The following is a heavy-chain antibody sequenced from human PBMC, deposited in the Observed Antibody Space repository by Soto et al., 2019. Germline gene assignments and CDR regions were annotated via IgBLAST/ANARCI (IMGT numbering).Heavy chain of an antibody. Sequence: ASVKVSCKASGYTFTSYAMHWVRQAPGQRLEWMGWINAGNGNTKYSQKFQGRVTITRDTSASTAYMELSSVTAADTAVYYCARHPHWLRGSGSYLRLSWFDPWGQGTLVTVSS. J-gene: IGHJ5*02. CDR1: GYTFTSYA. CDR3: ARHPHWLRGSGSYLRLSWFDP. V-gene: IGHV1-3*01. D-gene: IGHD3-10*01. CDR2: INAGNGNT.